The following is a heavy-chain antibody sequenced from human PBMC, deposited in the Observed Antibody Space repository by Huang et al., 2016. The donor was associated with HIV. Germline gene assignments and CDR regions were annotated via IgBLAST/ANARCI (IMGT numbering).Heavy chain of an antibody. Sequence: EVQLLESGGGLVQPGGSLRLSCAASGFTFNSYAMSWVRQAPGRGLEWVSTSRGSCLTTYYADSVKGRFTISRDNSKNTLYLQSNSLRAEDTAVYYCAKDSDYNWHHCDYWGQGNLVSVSS. CDR3: AKDSDYNWHHCDY. D-gene: IGHD1-1*01. CDR1: GFTFNSYA. J-gene: IGHJ4*02. V-gene: IGHV3-23*01. CDR2: SRGSCLTT.